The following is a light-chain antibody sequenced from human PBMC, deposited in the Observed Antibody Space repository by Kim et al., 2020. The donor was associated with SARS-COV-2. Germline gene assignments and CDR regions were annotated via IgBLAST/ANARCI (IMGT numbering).Light chain of an antibody. Sequence: SVSPGQTARITCSGDVLAKKYARWFQQKPGQAPVLIIYKGSERPSGIPERFSGSSSGTTVTLTISGAQVEGEADYYCFSAADDSLIFGGGTQLTVL. J-gene: IGLJ2*01. CDR2: KGS. CDR3: FSAADDSLI. CDR1: VLAKKY. V-gene: IGLV3-27*01.